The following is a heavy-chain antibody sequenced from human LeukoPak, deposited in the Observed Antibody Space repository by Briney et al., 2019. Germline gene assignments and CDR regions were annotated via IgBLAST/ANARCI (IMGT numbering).Heavy chain of an antibody. CDR2: INPNSGGT. Sequence: ASVKVSCKASGYTFTGYYMHWVRQAPGQGLEWMVWINPNSGGTNYAQKFQGRVTMTRDTSISTAYMELSRLRSDDTAVYYCARDFPRYCSGGSCYSFGYWGQGTLVTVSS. V-gene: IGHV1-2*02. CDR3: ARDFPRYCSGGSCYSFGY. J-gene: IGHJ4*02. CDR1: GYTFTGYY. D-gene: IGHD2-15*01.